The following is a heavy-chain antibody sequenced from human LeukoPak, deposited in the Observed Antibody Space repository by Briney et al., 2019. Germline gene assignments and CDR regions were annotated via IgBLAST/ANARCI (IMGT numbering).Heavy chain of an antibody. D-gene: IGHD3-3*01. CDR3: ARGRGYDFWSGYYADYYYYYYMDV. CDR1: GGSISGSY. V-gene: IGHV4-59*12. Sequence: SETLSLTCSVSGGSISGSYWNWIRQPPGKGLEWIGYVSYSGSTNYNPSLKSRVTISVDTSKNQFSLKLSSVTAADTAVYYCARGRGYDFWSGYYADYYYYYYMDVWGKGTTVTVSS. J-gene: IGHJ6*03. CDR2: VSYSGST.